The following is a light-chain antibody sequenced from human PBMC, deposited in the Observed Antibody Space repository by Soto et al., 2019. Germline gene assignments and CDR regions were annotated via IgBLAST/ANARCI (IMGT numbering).Light chain of an antibody. V-gene: IGKV3-20*01. CDR1: QGVTPAY. CDR3: QQYGGSPLFT. J-gene: IGKJ3*01. CDR2: GAS. Sequence: EIVLTQSPGTLSLSPGERATLSCRASQGVTPAYLAWYQHKPGQAPRLIIYGASNRATGIPDRFSGSGSWTDFTLTISRLEPEDFAVYSCQQYGGSPLFTFGPGTRVDFK.